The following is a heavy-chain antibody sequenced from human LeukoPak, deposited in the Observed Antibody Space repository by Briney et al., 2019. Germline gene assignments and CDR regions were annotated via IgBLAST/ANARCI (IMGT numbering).Heavy chain of an antibody. V-gene: IGHV3-21*01. J-gene: IGHJ4*02. CDR3: ARDDYGDYSGYYSDY. D-gene: IGHD4-17*01. CDR2: ISSSSSYI. CDR1: GFTFSSYS. Sequence: PGGSLRPSCAASGFTFSSYSMNWVRQAPGKGREWVSSISSSSSYIYYADSVKGRFTISRDNAKNSLYLQMNSLRAEDTAVYYCARDDYGDYSGYYSDYWGQGTLVTVSS.